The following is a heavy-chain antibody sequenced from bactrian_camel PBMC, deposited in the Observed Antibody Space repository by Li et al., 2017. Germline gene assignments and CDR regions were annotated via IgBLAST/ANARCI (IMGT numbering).Heavy chain of an antibody. Sequence: VQLVESGGGSVEAGGSLRLSCAASGAIYCRYDMSWVRQAPGKGLEWVSGISNGGATYYADSVKGRSTISRDDSKNTIYLQMNNLGPADTAVYYCAAGRARYGYCTARETDFAYWGQGTQVTVS. J-gene: IGHJ6*01. D-gene: IGHD3*01. V-gene: IGHV3S40*01. CDR2: ISNGGAT. CDR1: GAIYCRYD. CDR3: AAGRARYGYCTARETDFAY.